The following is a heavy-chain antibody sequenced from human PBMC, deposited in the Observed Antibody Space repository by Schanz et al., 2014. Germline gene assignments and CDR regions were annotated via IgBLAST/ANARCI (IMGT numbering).Heavy chain of an antibody. CDR3: ARAKRFRDMDV. D-gene: IGHD3-3*01. CDR1: GGSISSYY. V-gene: IGHV4-59*12. CDR2: IYDGGST. J-gene: IGHJ6*02. Sequence: QVQLQESGPGLVKPSETLSLTCTVSGGSISSYYWSWIRQPPGKGLEWIGYIYDGGSTYYNPSLKSRVTISVDTSKNQFSLRLSSVTAADTAVYYCARAKRFRDMDVWGQGTTVTVSS.